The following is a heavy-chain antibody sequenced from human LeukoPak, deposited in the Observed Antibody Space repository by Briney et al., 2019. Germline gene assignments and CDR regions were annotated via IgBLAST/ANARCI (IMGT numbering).Heavy chain of an antibody. CDR3: AKRGVVIRVILVGFHKEAYYFDS. Sequence: GGSLRLSCAVSGITLSNYGMTWVRQAPGKGLEWVAGISDTGGRTNYADSVKGRFTVSRDNPKNTLYLQMNSLRAEDTAVYFCAKRGVVIRVILVGFHKEAYYFDSWGQGALVTVSS. V-gene: IGHV3-23*01. CDR2: ISDTGGRT. D-gene: IGHD3-22*01. CDR1: GITLSNYG. J-gene: IGHJ4*02.